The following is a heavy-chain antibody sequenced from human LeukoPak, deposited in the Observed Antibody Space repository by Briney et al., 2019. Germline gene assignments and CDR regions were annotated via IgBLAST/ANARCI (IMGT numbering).Heavy chain of an antibody. CDR3: AKWGYYYDRSGYSDTVDY. CDR1: GFTVSSNY. Sequence: PGGSLRLSCAASGFTVSSNYMSWVRQAPGKGLEWVSAISGGGGSTYYADSVKGRFTISRDNSKNTLYLQMNSLRAEDTAVYYCAKWGYYYDRSGYSDTVDYWGQGTLVTVSS. V-gene: IGHV3-23*01. D-gene: IGHD3-22*01. J-gene: IGHJ4*02. CDR2: ISGGGGST.